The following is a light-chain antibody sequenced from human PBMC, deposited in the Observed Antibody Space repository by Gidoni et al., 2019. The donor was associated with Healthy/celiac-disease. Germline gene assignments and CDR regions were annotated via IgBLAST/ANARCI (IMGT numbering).Light chain of an antibody. J-gene: IGKJ1*01. CDR2: GAS. CDR3: QQYKNWPRT. V-gene: IGKV3-15*01. Sequence: EIVISLSPATLSVSPGERATLPCRASQSVSSNLAWYQQKPGQAPRLLIYGASTRSTGIPARFSGSGSGTELTLTISSLKSEDFAVYYCQQYKNWPRTFGQGTKVEIK. CDR1: QSVSSN.